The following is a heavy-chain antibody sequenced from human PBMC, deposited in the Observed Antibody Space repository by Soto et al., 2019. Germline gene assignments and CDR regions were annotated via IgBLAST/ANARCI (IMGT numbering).Heavy chain of an antibody. CDR1: GFTFSSYA. Sequence: EVQLLESGGGLVQPGGSLRLSCAASGFTFSSYAMSWVRQAPGKGLEWVSAISGSGGSTYYADAVTGLFTIGRDNSKNTQYLQMNSLRAEDTDVYSCAKDRGLGYCSGGSCYFNWFDPWVQGTLVTVSS. D-gene: IGHD2-15*01. CDR2: ISGSGGST. J-gene: IGHJ5*02. V-gene: IGHV3-23*01. CDR3: AKDRGLGYCSGGSCYFNWFDP.